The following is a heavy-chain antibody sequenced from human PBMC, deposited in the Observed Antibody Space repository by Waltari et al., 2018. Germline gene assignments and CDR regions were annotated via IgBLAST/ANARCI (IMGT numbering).Heavy chain of an antibody. Sequence: QVQLQQWGAGLLKPSETLSLTCAVYGGSFSGYYWSWIRQPPGKGLEWIGEINHRGSTNYNPSLKSRVTISVDTSKNQFSLKLSSVTAADTAVYYCARGPGGWFDPWGQGTLVTVSS. CDR1: GGSFSGYY. V-gene: IGHV4-34*01. CDR3: ARGPGGWFDP. J-gene: IGHJ5*02. CDR2: INHRGST.